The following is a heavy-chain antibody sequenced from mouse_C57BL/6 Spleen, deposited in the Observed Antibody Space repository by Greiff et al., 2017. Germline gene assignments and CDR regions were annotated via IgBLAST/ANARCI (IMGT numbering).Heavy chain of an antibody. D-gene: IGHD2-5*01. CDR2: ISDGGSYT. CDR1: GFTFSSYA. V-gene: IGHV5-4*01. J-gene: IGHJ1*03. CDR3: ARDPDYSNYVGYFDV. Sequence: EVKVVESGGGLVKPGGSLKLSCAASGFTFSSYAMSWVRQTPEKRLEWVATISDGGSYTYYPDNVKGRFTISRDNAKNNLYLQMSHLKSEDTAMYYCARDPDYSNYVGYFDVWGTGTTVTVSS.